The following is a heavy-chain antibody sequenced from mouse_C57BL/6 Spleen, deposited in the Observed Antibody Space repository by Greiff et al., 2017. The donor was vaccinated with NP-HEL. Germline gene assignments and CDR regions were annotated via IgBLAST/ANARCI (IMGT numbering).Heavy chain of an antibody. CDR2: ISGGGGNT. CDR1: GFTFSSYT. Sequence: EVMLVESGGGLVKPGGSLKLSCAASGFTFSSYTMSWVRQTPEKRLEWVATISGGGGNTYYPDSVKGRFTISRDNAKNTLYLQMSSLRSEDTALYYCARHDDYDFYYAMDYWGQGTSVTVSS. D-gene: IGHD2-4*01. J-gene: IGHJ4*01. V-gene: IGHV5-9*01. CDR3: ARHDDYDFYYAMDY.